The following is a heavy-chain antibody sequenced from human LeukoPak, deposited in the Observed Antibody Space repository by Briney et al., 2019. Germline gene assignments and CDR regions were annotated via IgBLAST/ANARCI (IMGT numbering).Heavy chain of an antibody. D-gene: IGHD5-24*01. Sequence: PGGSLRLSCAASGFTFRSYSMNWVRQAPGKGLEWVSSISSSSSYIYYADSVKGRFTISRDNAKNSLYLQMNSLRAEDTAVYYCARGIVEMATTYAFDIWGQGTMVTVSS. CDR1: GFTFRSYS. CDR2: ISSSSSYI. J-gene: IGHJ3*02. CDR3: ARGIVEMATTYAFDI. V-gene: IGHV3-21*01.